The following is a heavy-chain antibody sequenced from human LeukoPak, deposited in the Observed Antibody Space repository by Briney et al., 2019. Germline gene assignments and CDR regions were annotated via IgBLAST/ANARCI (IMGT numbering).Heavy chain of an antibody. CDR2: TYYKSAWYN. V-gene: IGHV6-1*01. CDR1: GDTFSRDSIA. D-gene: IGHD7-27*01. Sequence: SQTLSLTCAISGDTFSRDSIAWNWVRQSPSRGLEWLGRTYYKSAWYNDYAVHMKSRITISPDTSKNQFSLQLNSVTPDDTAVYYCARGTGWPHFDYWGQGILVTVSS. CDR3: ARGTGWPHFDY. J-gene: IGHJ4*02.